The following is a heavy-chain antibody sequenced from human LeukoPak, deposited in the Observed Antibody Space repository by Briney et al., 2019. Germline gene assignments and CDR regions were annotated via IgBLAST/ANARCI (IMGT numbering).Heavy chain of an antibody. CDR1: GGTFSIYA. CDR3: ARDHCSGGSCYSGIYYYYYGMDV. CDR2: IIPIFGTA. V-gene: IGHV1-69*13. Sequence: SVKVSCKASGGTFSIYAISWVRQAPGQGLEWMGGIIPIFGTANYAQKFQGRVTITADESTSTAYMELSSLRSEDPAVYYCARDHCSGGSCYSGIYYYYYGMDVWGQGTTVTVSS. J-gene: IGHJ6*02. D-gene: IGHD2-15*01.